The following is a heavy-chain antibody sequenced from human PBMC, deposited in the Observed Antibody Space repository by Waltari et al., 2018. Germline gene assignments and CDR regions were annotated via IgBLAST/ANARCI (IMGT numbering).Heavy chain of an antibody. CDR3: ARDWFEDSSGYYYYGMDV. V-gene: IGHV3-48*03. CDR2: ISSSGSTI. Sequence: EVQLVESGGGLVQPGGSLRLSCAASGFTFSSYEMNWVRQAPGKGLEWVSYISSSGSTIYYADAVEGRFTISRDNAKNSLYLQMNSLRAEDTAVYYCARDWFEDSSGYYYYGMDVWGQGTTVTVSS. J-gene: IGHJ6*02. CDR1: GFTFSSYE. D-gene: IGHD3-22*01.